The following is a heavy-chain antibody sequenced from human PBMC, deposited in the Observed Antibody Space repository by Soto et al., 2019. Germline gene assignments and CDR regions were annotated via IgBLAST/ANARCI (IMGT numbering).Heavy chain of an antibody. CDR3: ARVAVAVYGYYYDSSGYPDAFDI. V-gene: IGHV3-23*05. CDR2: ILPSGTTT. D-gene: IGHD3-22*01. CDR1: GFTFGTYA. Sequence: GGSLRLSCAASGFTFGTYAMTWVRQVPGKGLEWVSYILPSGTTTNYADSVKGRFTISRDNSKDTLYLQMNSLRAEDTAVYYCARVAVAVYGYYYDSSGYPDAFDIWGQGTMVTVSS. J-gene: IGHJ3*02.